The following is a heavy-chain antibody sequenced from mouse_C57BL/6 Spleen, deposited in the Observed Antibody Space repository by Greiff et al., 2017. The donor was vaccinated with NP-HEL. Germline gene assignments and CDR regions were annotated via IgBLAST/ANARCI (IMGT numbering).Heavy chain of an antibody. J-gene: IGHJ4*01. CDR2: IYPRSGNT. V-gene: IGHV1-81*01. D-gene: IGHD2-2*01. CDR3: ARRRYGYDQVDAMDY. CDR1: GYTFTSYG. Sequence: QVQLQQSGAELARPGASVKLSCKASGYTFTSYGISWVKQRTGQGLEWIGEIYPRSGNTYYNEKFKGKATLTADKSSSTAYMELRSLTSEDSAVYFCARRRYGYDQVDAMDYWGQGTSVTVSS.